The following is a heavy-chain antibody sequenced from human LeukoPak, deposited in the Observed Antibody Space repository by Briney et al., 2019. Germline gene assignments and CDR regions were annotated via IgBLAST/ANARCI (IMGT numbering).Heavy chain of an antibody. Sequence: GESLKISCKGSGYSFTSYWIGWVRQLLGKGLEWMGIIYPGDSDTRYSPSFQGQVTISADKSISTAYLQWSSLKASDTAMYYCARTLLADGVRGDNWFDPWGQGTLVTVSS. CDR3: ARTLLADGVRGDNWFDP. V-gene: IGHV5-51*01. J-gene: IGHJ5*02. D-gene: IGHD4-17*01. CDR1: GYSFTSYW. CDR2: IYPGDSDT.